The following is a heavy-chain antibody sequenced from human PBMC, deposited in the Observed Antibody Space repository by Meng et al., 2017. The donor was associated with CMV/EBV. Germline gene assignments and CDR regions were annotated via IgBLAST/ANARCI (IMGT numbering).Heavy chain of an antibody. Sequence: GESLKISCKGSGYSFTSYWIGWVRQMPGKGLEWMGIIYPGDSDTRYSPSFQGQVTISADKSISTASLQWSSLKASDTAMYYCARAGDYDFWSGYYGMDVWGQGTTVTVSS. CDR3: ARAGDYDFWSGYYGMDV. V-gene: IGHV5-51*01. CDR2: IYPGDSDT. D-gene: IGHD3-3*01. CDR1: GYSFTSYW. J-gene: IGHJ6*02.